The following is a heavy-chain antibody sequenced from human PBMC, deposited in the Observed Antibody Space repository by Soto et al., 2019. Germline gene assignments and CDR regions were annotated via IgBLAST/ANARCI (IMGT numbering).Heavy chain of an antibody. CDR3: VKSPSGWSNYYYYGMDV. CDR1: GFTFSSYA. Sequence: LRLSCAASGFTFSSYAMHWVRQTPGKGLEYVSAISIDGGSTYYADSVKGRVTISRDNSKNTLYLQMNSLRGEDTAVYYCVKSPSGWSNYYYYGMDVWGQGTTVTVSS. J-gene: IGHJ6*02. D-gene: IGHD6-19*01. CDR2: ISIDGGST. V-gene: IGHV3-64D*06.